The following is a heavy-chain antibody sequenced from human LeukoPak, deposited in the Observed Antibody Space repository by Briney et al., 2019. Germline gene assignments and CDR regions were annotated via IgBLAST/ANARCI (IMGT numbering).Heavy chain of an antibody. CDR3: ARETWTAAAIDY. V-gene: IGHV4-34*01. D-gene: IGHD6-25*01. J-gene: IGHJ4*02. Sequence: SETLSLTCAVYGGSFSGYYWSWIRPPPGKGLEWIGEINHSGSTNYNPSLKSRVTISVDTSKNQFSLKLSSVTAADTAVYYCARETWTAAAIDYWGQGTLVTVSS. CDR2: INHSGST. CDR1: GGSFSGYY.